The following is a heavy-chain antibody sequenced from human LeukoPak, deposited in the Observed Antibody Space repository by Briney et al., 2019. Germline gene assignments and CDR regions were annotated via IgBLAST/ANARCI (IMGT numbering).Heavy chain of an antibody. D-gene: IGHD6-6*01. CDR2: INHSGST. CDR1: GGSFSGYY. Sequence: SETLSLTCAVYGGSFSGYYWSWIRQPPGKGLEWIGEINHSGSTNYNPSLKSRVTISVDTSKNQFSLKLGSVTAADTAVYYCARGGVAARRGLSYWGQGTLVTVSS. CDR3: ARGGVAARRGLSY. J-gene: IGHJ4*02. V-gene: IGHV4-34*01.